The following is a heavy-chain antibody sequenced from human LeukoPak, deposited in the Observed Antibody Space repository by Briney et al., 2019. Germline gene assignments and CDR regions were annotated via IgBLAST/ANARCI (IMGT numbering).Heavy chain of an antibody. CDR2: ISWNSGSI. CDR1: GFPFDDYA. Sequence: GGSLRLSCAASGFPFDDYAMHWVRQAPGKGLEWVSGISWNSGSIGYADSVKGRFTISRDNAKNSLYLQMNSLRAEDTALYYCAKSLPEDYYYGMDVWGQGTTVTVSS. CDR3: AKSLPEDYYYGMDV. J-gene: IGHJ6*02. V-gene: IGHV3-9*01.